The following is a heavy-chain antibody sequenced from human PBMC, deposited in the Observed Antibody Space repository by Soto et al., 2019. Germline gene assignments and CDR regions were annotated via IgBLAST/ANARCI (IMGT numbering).Heavy chain of an antibody. CDR2: IYSSGTT. CDR1: GGSISRYY. J-gene: IGHJ6*02. CDR3: AREYYDFWSVTFSYYGMDV. V-gene: IGHV4-59*01. Sequence: SETLDLTCMVSGGSISRYYWTWIRQPPGRGLEWVGNIYSSGTTNYNPSLKSRVTISIDTSKNQVSLKLNAVTAADTAVYFCAREYYDFWSVTFSYYGMDVWGQGTTVTVSS. D-gene: IGHD3-3*01.